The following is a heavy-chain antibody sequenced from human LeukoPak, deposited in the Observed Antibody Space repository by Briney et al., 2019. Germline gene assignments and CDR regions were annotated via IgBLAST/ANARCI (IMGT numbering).Heavy chain of an antibody. Sequence: RASETLSLTCTVSGGSIRSYYWSWIRQSPGKGLEWIGYIHYSGKTNYNPSLMRRVTMSTDTSNNQFSLRLKSVTAADTAVYYCARGYFDSSDNSCPFEDWGQGTLVTVSS. CDR3: ARGYFDSSDNSCPFED. J-gene: IGHJ4*02. CDR2: IHYSGKT. D-gene: IGHD3-22*01. V-gene: IGHV4-59*08. CDR1: GGSIRSYY.